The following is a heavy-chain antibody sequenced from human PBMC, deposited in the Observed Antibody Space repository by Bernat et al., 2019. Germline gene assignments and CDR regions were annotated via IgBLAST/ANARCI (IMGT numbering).Heavy chain of an antibody. CDR2: IYPSGST. Sequence: QVQLQESGPGLVKPSETLSLSCAVSSYSISSGYYWGWIRQPPGKGLEWIGSIYPSGSTYYNPSLKSRVTISVDTSKNEFSLKRSSVTAADTAVYYCAVGGCSSTSCYVPYYLDYWGQGTLVTVSS. CDR3: AVGGCSSTSCYVPYYLDY. D-gene: IGHD2-2*01. J-gene: IGHJ4*02. CDR1: SYSISSGYY. V-gene: IGHV4-38-2*01.